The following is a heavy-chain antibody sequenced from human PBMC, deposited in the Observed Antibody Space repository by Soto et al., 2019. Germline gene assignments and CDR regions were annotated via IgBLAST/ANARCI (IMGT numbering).Heavy chain of an antibody. CDR3: ARAGYCSGSSCYWFDY. J-gene: IGHJ4*02. D-gene: IGHD2-15*01. Sequence: QVQLVQSGAEVKKPGSSVKVSCKASGETFSSYAFSWVRQAPGQGLEWMGGIIPIFGKTSYAQRFQGRVTITADKSTGTVYMELSRLKSEDTAVYYCARAGYCSGSSCYWFDYWGQGTLVTASS. CDR1: GETFSSYA. CDR2: IIPIFGKT. V-gene: IGHV1-69*06.